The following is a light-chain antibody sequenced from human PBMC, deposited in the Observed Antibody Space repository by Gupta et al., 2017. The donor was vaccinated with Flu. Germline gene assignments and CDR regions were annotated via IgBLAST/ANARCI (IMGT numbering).Light chain of an antibody. CDR2: AAS. CDR1: QSISSF. J-gene: IGKJ1*01. Sequence: DIQMTQSPSSLSASVGDRVTITCRASQSISSFLSWYQQKPGKAPKLLIYAASSLQSGVPSRFSGSGSGTDFILSISSLQPEDFATYYCRHTDSTPSTFGQGTKVEIK. V-gene: IGKV1-39*01. CDR3: RHTDSTPST.